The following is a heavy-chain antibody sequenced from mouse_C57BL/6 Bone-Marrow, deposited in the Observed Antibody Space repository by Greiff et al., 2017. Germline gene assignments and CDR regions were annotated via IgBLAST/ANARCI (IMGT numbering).Heavy chain of an antibody. CDR1: GFTFSSYG. V-gene: IGHV5-6*01. D-gene: IGHD1-1*01. CDR2: ISSGGSYT. Sequence: DVQLVESGGDLVKPGGSLKLSCAASGFTFSSYGMSWVRQTPDKRLEWVATISSGGSYTYYPDSVKGRFTISRDNAKNTLYLQMSSLKSEDTAMYYCARSIITTRMDYWGQGTSVTVSS. CDR3: ARSIITTRMDY. J-gene: IGHJ4*01.